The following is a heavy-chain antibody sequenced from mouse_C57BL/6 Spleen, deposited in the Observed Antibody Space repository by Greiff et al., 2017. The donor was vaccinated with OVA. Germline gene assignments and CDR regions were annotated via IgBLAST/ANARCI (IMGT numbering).Heavy chain of an antibody. CDR2: FYPGSGSI. Sequence: QVQLQQSGAELVKPGASVKLSCKASGYTFTEYTIHWVKQRSGQGLEWIGWFYPGSGSIKYNEKFKDKATLTADNSSSTVYMELSRLTSEGAAVYFCARHGEGPTSPGDYAMDYWGQGTSVTVSS. V-gene: IGHV1-62-2*01. J-gene: IGHJ4*01. CDR1: GYTFTEYT. D-gene: IGHD4-1*01. CDR3: ARHGEGPTSPGDYAMDY.